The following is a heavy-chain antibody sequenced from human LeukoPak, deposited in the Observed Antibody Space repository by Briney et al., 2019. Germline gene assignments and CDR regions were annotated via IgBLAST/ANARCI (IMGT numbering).Heavy chain of an antibody. CDR2: IYYSGYT. J-gene: IGHJ6*03. D-gene: IGHD3-16*01. CDR1: GCSISSYY. Sequence: SETLSLTCTVSGCSISSYYWSWIRQPPGKGLKWIGNIYYSGYTTYSPSLRSRVTISVDTSKNQFSLKLGSVTAADTAVYYCARETSQKGAHYMDVWGKGTTITISS. CDR3: ARETSQKGAHYMDV. V-gene: IGHV4-59*01.